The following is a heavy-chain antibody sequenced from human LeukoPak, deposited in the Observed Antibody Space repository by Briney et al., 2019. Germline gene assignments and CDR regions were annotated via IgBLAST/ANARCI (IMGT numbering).Heavy chain of an antibody. Sequence: PGGSLRLSCAASGFTFSAYVMSWVRQAPGKGLEWVSGISGSGGATYYADSVKGRFTISRDNAKNSLYLQMNSLRAEDTAVYYCARDEYSPLDYWGQGTLVTVSS. CDR3: ARDEYSPLDY. CDR1: GFTFSAYV. D-gene: IGHD5-18*01. V-gene: IGHV3-23*01. CDR2: ISGSGGAT. J-gene: IGHJ4*02.